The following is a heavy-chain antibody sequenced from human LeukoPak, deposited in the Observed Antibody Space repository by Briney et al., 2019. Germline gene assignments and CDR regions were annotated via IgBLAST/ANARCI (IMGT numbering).Heavy chain of an antibody. CDR1: GFTFSSYS. CDR2: ISISSSDI. V-gene: IGHV3-21*01. J-gene: IGHJ6*03. Sequence: PGGSLRLSCAASGFTFSSYSMNWVRQAPGKGLEWVSSISISSSDIYYADSVKGRFTISRDNAKNSLYLQMNSLRAEDTAVYYCAREAPGLVPYYYYYYMDVWGKGTTVTVSS. D-gene: IGHD6-6*01. CDR3: AREAPGLVPYYYYYYMDV.